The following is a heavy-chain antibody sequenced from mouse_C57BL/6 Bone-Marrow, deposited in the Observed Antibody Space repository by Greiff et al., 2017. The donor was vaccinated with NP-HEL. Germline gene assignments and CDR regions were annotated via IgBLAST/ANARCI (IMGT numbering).Heavy chain of an antibody. CDR3: ARGEQLRILAMDY. J-gene: IGHJ4*01. CDR1: GYTFTSYW. V-gene: IGHV1-50*01. D-gene: IGHD3-2*02. Sequence: QVQLQQSGAELVKPGASVKLSCTASGYTFTSYWLQWVKQRPGQGLEWIGEIDPSDSYTNYNQKFKGKAPLPVYTSSSPAYMQLSRLTSEDSAVYYCARGEQLRILAMDYWGQGTSVTVSA. CDR2: IDPSDSYT.